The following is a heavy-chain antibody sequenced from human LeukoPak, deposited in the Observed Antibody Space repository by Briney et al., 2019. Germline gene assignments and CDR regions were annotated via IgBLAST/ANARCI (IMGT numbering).Heavy chain of an antibody. V-gene: IGHV3-30*04. Sequence: PGGSLRLSCGASGFSFSSFGMHWVRQAPGKGLEWVAVISYDGSNKYYADSVKGRFTISRDNSKNTLYLQMNSLRDEDTAVYYCARDGGQQLVFATKLHKWFDSWGQGILVTVSS. J-gene: IGHJ5*01. CDR2: ISYDGSNK. CDR3: ARDGGQQLVFATKLHKWFDS. CDR1: GFSFSSFG. D-gene: IGHD6-13*01.